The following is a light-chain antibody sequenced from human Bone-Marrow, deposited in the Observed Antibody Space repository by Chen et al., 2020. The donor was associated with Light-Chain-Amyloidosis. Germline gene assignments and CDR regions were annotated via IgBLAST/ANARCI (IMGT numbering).Light chain of an antibody. V-gene: IGKV2-28*01. CDR1: QSLRHINGYTY. CDR3: MEALQTPHYS. Sequence: IALNQSPLFLSVSPGETASISCTASQSLRHINGYTYLDWYLQRPGQSPQLLIYLAFNRAPGVPDRFSATGAGAEFTLRINKVEAEDVGVYYCMEALQTPHYSFGRGTKLEIK. CDR2: LAF. J-gene: IGKJ2*01.